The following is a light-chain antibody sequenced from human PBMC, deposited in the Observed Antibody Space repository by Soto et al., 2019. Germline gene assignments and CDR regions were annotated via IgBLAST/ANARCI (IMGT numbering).Light chain of an antibody. CDR3: QQYYTNPFT. V-gene: IGKV4-1*01. J-gene: IGKJ4*01. Sequence: DFVMTQSPDSLAVSLGERATINCKSSQSVLYSTNNKNYLAWYQQKPGQPPKLLIYWASTRESGVPDRFSGSGSETDFTLTISSLQAEDVALYFCQQYYTNPFTFGGGTKVEIK. CDR2: WAS. CDR1: QSVLYSTNNKNY.